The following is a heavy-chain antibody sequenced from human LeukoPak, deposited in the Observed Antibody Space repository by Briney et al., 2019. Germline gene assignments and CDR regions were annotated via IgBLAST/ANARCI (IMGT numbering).Heavy chain of an antibody. V-gene: IGHV1-69*13. CDR3: ARGMGGYNSMFDY. J-gene: IGHJ4*02. D-gene: IGHD5-24*01. CDR2: IIPIFGTA. Sequence: VASVKVSFKASGGTFSSYAISWVRQAPGQGLEWMGGIIPIFGTANYAQKFQGRVTITADESTSTAYMELSSLRSEDTAAYYCARGMGGYNSMFDYWGQGTLVTVSS. CDR1: GGTFSSYA.